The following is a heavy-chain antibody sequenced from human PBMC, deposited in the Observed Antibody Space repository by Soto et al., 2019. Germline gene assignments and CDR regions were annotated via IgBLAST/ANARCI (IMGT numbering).Heavy chain of an antibody. CDR2: INPSGGST. D-gene: IGHD6-6*01. CDR3: ARDRRSSDYYYYYYYMDV. Sequence: ASVKVSCKASGYTFTSYDINWVRQAPGQGLEWMGIINPSGGSTSYAQKFQGRVTMTRDTSTSTVYMELSSLRSEDTAVYYCARDRRSSDYYYYYYYMDVWGKGTTVTVSS. J-gene: IGHJ6*03. CDR1: GYTFTSYD. V-gene: IGHV1-46*03.